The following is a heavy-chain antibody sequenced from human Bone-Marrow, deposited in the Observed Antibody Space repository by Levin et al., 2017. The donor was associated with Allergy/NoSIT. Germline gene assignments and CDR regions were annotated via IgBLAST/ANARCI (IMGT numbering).Heavy chain of an antibody. D-gene: IGHD3/OR15-3a*01. CDR1: GGSISSYY. J-gene: IGHJ4*02. CDR2: IYYSGST. CDR3: ASGSLWTRNIDY. Sequence: SQTLSLTCTVSGGSISSYYWSWIRQPPGKGLEWIGYIYYSGSTNYNPSLKSRVTISVDTSKNQFSLKLSSVTAADTAVYYCASGSLWTRNIDYWGQGTLVTVSS. V-gene: IGHV4-59*01.